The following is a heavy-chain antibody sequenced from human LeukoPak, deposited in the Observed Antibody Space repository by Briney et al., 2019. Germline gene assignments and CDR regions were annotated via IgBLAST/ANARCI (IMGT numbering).Heavy chain of an antibody. V-gene: IGHV3-30*04. J-gene: IGHJ5*02. CDR3: ARDLGCSSTSCYGNWFDP. Sequence: GRSLRLSCAASGFTFSSYAMHWVRQAPGKGLEWVAVISYDGGNKYYADSVKGRFSISRDNSKNTLYLQMNSLRAEDTAVYYCARDLGCSSTSCYGNWFDPWGQGTLVTVSS. CDR2: ISYDGGNK. CDR1: GFTFSSYA. D-gene: IGHD2-2*01.